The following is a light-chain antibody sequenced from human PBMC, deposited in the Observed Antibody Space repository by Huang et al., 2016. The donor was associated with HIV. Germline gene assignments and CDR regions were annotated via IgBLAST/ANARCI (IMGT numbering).Light chain of an antibody. CDR2: WAS. Sequence: DIALTQSPGSLALSLGERAAINCTASQSILKTSNNTNCLNWYQVKSGQPPKLLIYWASTRESGVPDRFSGSGSGTDSTLTIAGLQAEDVAVYYCHQYYITPQTFGQGTRVEVK. CDR3: HQYYITPQT. CDR1: QSILKTSNNTNC. J-gene: IGKJ1*01. V-gene: IGKV4-1*01.